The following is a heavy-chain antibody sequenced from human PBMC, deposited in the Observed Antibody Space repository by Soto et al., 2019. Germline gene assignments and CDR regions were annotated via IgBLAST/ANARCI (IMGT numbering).Heavy chain of an antibody. J-gene: IGHJ6*02. CDR1: GGSISSSSYY. CDR2: IYYGGTT. V-gene: IGHV4-39*01. CDR3: ARRSGSGMDV. Sequence: SETLSLTCTVSGGSISSSSYYWGWIRQPPGKGLEWIGIIYYGGTTYYNPSLKSRVTISVDTSRNQFSLKVSSVTAADTAVYYCARRSGSGMDVWGQGTTVTVSS.